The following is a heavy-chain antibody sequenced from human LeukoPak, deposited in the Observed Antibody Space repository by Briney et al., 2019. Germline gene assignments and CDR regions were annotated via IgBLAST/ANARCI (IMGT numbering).Heavy chain of an antibody. J-gene: IGHJ4*02. CDR1: GFTFSSYS. CDR3: AKKVAGAARPFDY. D-gene: IGHD6-6*01. Sequence: GSLRLSCAASGFTFSSYSMNWVRQAPGKGLEWVSATGSGGDASYADSVKGRFTISRDNSKNTLYLQMNSLRAEDTAVYHCAKKVAGAARPFDYWGQGTLVTVSS. CDR2: TGSGGDA. V-gene: IGHV3-23*01.